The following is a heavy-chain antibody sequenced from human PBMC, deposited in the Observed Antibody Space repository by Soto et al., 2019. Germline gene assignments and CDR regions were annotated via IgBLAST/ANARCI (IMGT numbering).Heavy chain of an antibody. CDR3: ARVLPVYDYIWGSYRPNWFDP. Sequence: SETLSLTCAVYGVSFSGYYWSWIRQPPGKGLEWIGEINHSGSTNYNPSLKSRVTISVDTSKNQFSLKLSSVTAADTAVYYCARVLPVYDYIWGSYRPNWFDPWGQGTLVTSPQ. CDR2: INHSGST. CDR1: GVSFSGYY. J-gene: IGHJ5*02. V-gene: IGHV4-34*01. D-gene: IGHD3-16*02.